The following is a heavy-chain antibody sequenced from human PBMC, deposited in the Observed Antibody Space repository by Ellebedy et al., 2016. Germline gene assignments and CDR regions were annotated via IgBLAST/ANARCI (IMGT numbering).Heavy chain of an antibody. D-gene: IGHD3-22*01. CDR2: ISHDGGTQ. CDR3: ARAPSSGSYNGAFDV. V-gene: IGHV3-30*03. Sequence: GGSLRLSXVGSGFIFSSYSMNWVRQAPGKGLEWVAAISHDGGTQAFGDSVKGRFSISRDTSRTTVFLQMNSLRAEDTAAYYCARAPSSGSYNGAFDVWGQGTLVTVSS. CDR1: GFIFSSYS. J-gene: IGHJ3*01.